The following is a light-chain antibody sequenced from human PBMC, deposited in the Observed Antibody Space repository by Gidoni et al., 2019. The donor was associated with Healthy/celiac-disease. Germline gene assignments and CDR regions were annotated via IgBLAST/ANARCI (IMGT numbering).Light chain of an antibody. CDR3: PQDYNYPWT. Sequence: AIQMTQSPSSLSASVGDRVTITCRASQGIRNDLGWYQQKPGKAPKLLIYAASSLQSGVPSRFSGSGSGTDVTLTISSLQPEDFATYYCPQDYNYPWTFGQGTKVEIK. J-gene: IGKJ1*01. CDR2: AAS. CDR1: QGIRND. V-gene: IGKV1-6*01.